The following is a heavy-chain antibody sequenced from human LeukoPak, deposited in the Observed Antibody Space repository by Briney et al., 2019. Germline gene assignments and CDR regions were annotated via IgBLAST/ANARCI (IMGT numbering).Heavy chain of an antibody. CDR1: GYTFTGYY. Sequence: ASVKVSCKASGYTFTGYYMHWVRQAPGQGLEWMGWINPNSGGTNYAQKFQGRVTMTRDTSICTAYMELSRLRSDDTAVYYCARDHVLYGSGSRRFDYWGQGTPVTVSS. V-gene: IGHV1-2*02. CDR3: ARDHVLYGSGSRRFDY. J-gene: IGHJ4*02. CDR2: INPNSGGT. D-gene: IGHD3-10*01.